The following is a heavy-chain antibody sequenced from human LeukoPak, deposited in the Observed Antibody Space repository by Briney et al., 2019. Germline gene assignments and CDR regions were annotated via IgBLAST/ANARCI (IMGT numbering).Heavy chain of an antibody. V-gene: IGHV4-34*01. J-gene: IGHJ4*02. CDR3: ARGYAGYSN. Sequence: PSETLSLTCAVYGGSFSGYYWSWIRQPPGKGLEWVGEINHSGSTNYNPSLKSRVTISVDTSKNQFSLKLSSVTAADTAVYYCARGYAGYSNWGQGTLVTVS. D-gene: IGHD5-18*01. CDR2: INHSGST. CDR1: GGSFSGYY.